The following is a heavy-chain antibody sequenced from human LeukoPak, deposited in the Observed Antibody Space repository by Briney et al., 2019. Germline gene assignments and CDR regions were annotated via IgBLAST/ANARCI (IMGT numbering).Heavy chain of an antibody. CDR1: GGSISSSSYY. CDR2: IYYSGST. D-gene: IGHD6-13*01. CDR3: ARVYKSSWYLNWFDP. Sequence: SETLSLTCTVSGGSISSSSYYWGWIRQPPGKGLEWIGNIYYSGSTYYNPSLKSRVTISLDTSKNQFSLKLSSVTAADTAVYYCARVYKSSWYLNWFDPWGQGTLVTVSS. J-gene: IGHJ5*02. V-gene: IGHV4-39*01.